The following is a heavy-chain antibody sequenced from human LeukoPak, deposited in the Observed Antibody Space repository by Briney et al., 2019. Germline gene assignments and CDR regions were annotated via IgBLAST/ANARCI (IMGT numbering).Heavy chain of an antibody. Sequence: PGESLKISCKGSGSRFNNYYIAWVRPMPGKGLEWMGIIYPGDSDTTYSPSFQGQVTMSADKSISAAYLQWSSLKASDTAMYYCARGSIYHDYWGQGTLVTVSS. V-gene: IGHV5-51*01. J-gene: IGHJ4*02. CDR1: GSRFNNYY. D-gene: IGHD3-3*01. CDR2: IYPGDSDT. CDR3: ARGSIYHDY.